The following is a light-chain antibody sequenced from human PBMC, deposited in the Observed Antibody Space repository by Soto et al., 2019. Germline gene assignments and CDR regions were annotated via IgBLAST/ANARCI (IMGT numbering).Light chain of an antibody. V-gene: IGLV2-14*01. CDR1: SSDVGGYNY. Sequence: QSALTQPASVSGSPGQSITISCTGTSSDVGGYNYVSWYQQHPGKAPKLMIHEVSDRPSGVSNRFSGSKSGNTASLTISGLQAEDGADYYCSSYTGISTPYVFGTGTKVTVL. CDR3: SSYTGISTPYV. CDR2: EVS. J-gene: IGLJ1*01.